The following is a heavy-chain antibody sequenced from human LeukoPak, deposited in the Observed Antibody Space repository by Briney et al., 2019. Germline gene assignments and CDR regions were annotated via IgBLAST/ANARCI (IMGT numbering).Heavy chain of an antibody. Sequence: GGSLRLSCAASGFTFSSYAMRWVRQAPGKGLELVSAISGSGGSTYYADSVKGRFPISRDNSKNTLYLQMNSLRAEDTAVYYCAKAYIAVAGVDYWGQGTLVTVSS. V-gene: IGHV3-23*01. D-gene: IGHD6-19*01. CDR2: ISGSGGST. J-gene: IGHJ4*02. CDR3: AKAYIAVAGVDY. CDR1: GFTFSSYA.